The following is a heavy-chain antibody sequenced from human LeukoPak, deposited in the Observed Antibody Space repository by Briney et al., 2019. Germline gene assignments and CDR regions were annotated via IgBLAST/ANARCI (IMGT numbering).Heavy chain of an antibody. Sequence: GGSLRLSCAASGFTFSSYWMHWLRQAPGKGLVWVSRINSDGSRTSYADSVKGRFTISRDDAKNMLYMQMNSLRAEDTAVYYCARVSPEGDYDYWGQGTLVTVSS. CDR3: ARVSPEGDYDY. V-gene: IGHV3-74*01. CDR2: INSDGSRT. CDR1: GFTFSSYW. J-gene: IGHJ4*02. D-gene: IGHD4-17*01.